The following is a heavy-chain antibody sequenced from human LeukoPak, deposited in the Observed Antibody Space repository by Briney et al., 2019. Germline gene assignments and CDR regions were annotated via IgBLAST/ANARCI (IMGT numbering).Heavy chain of an antibody. J-gene: IGHJ4*02. CDR2: ISYSGST. D-gene: IGHD1-20*01. CDR1: GGSISSGSYY. Sequence: SETLSLTCTVSGGSISSGSYYWGWIRQPPGKGLEWIGSISYSGSTYYNPSLKSRVTISVDTSKNQFSLMLSSVTAADTAVYYCARRITGTTSDSFDYWGQGTLVTVSS. V-gene: IGHV4-39*01. CDR3: ARRITGTTSDSFDY.